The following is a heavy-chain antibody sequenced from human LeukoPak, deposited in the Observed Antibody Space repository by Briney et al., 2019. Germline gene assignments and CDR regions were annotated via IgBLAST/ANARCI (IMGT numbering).Heavy chain of an antibody. CDR3: AKDNRRHYTSGPNPDSLH. V-gene: IGHV3-9*01. Sequence: GRSLRLSCAGSGFIFNNYAMHWVRQPPGKGLEWASGISWNSGSIDYADSVKGRFTISRDNAKNSLYLQMNSLRVEDTAFYYCAKDNRRHYTSGPNPDSLHWGQGALVTVSS. D-gene: IGHD6-19*01. J-gene: IGHJ4*02. CDR1: GFIFNNYA. CDR2: ISWNSGSI.